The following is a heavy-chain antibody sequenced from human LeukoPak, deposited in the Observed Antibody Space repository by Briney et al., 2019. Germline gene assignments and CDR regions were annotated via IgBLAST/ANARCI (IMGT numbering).Heavy chain of an antibody. CDR3: ARSAAVVAPSYLDY. CDR1: GYTFASYG. D-gene: IGHD2-2*01. V-gene: IGHV1-18*01. Sequence: GASVKVSCKVSGYTFASYGISWVRQAPGQGLERMGWISTYNGNTNYVQKFQGRVTLTTDTSTRTAYMELRTLRSDDTAVYYCARSAAVVAPSYLDYWGQGTLVTVSS. J-gene: IGHJ4*02. CDR2: ISTYNGNT.